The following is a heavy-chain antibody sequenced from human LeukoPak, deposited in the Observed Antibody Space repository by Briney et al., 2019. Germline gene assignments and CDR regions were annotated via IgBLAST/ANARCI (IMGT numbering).Heavy chain of an antibody. CDR2: ISGSGGST. CDR3: AKDKMDSSSSGEGIFDY. V-gene: IGHV3-23*01. D-gene: IGHD6-6*01. CDR1: GFTFSSYA. J-gene: IGHJ4*02. Sequence: PGWSLRLSCAASGFTFSSYAMSWVRQAPGKGLEWVSAISGSGGSTYYADSVKGRFTISRDNSKNTLYLQMNSLRAEDTAVYYCAKDKMDSSSSGEGIFDYWGQGTLVTVSS.